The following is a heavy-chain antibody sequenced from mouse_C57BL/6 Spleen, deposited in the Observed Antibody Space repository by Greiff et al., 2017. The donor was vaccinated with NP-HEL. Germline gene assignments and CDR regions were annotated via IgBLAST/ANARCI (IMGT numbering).Heavy chain of an antibody. Sequence: QVQLQQPGAELVKPGASVKLSCKASGYTFTSYWMHWVKQRPGQGLEWIGMIHPNSGSTNYNEKFKSKATLTVDKSSSTAYMQLSSLTSEDSAVYYCARGLLLRGYYFDYWGQGTTLTVSS. CDR2: IHPNSGST. CDR1: GYTFTSYW. J-gene: IGHJ2*01. V-gene: IGHV1-64*01. D-gene: IGHD1-1*01. CDR3: ARGLLLRGYYFDY.